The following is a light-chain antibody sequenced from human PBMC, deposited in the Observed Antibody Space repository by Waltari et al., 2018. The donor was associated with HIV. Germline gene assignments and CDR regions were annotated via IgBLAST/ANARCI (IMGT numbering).Light chain of an antibody. V-gene: IGKV1-39*01. CDR3: QQSYSTPYT. CDR1: QSISSY. Sequence: DLQMPQSPSSLSASVGDRVTITCRASQSISSYLNWYQQKPRKAPKLLIFAASSLQSGVPSRFSGSGAGTDVALTISSLQPEDVATYDCQQSYSTPYTFGHGTKLEIK. J-gene: IGKJ2*01. CDR2: AAS.